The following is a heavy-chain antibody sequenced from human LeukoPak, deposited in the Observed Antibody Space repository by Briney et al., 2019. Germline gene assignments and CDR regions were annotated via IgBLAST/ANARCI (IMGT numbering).Heavy chain of an antibody. V-gene: IGHV4-39*01. Sequence: SETLSLTCTASGGSISSSSYYWAWIRQPPGKGLEWIGNIYYSGSTYYNPSLKSRVTMSVDTSKNQFSLKLSSVTAADTAVYYCARFNPAAGSFCFDYWGQGTLVTVSS. CDR1: GGSISSSSYY. CDR3: ARFNPAAGSFCFDY. D-gene: IGHD6-13*01. CDR2: IYYSGST. J-gene: IGHJ4*02.